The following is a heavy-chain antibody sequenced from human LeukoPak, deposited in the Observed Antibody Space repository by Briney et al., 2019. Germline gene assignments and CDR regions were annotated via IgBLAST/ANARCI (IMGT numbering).Heavy chain of an antibody. CDR1: GFTFSIYW. D-gene: IGHD1-26*01. CDR3: TRGRWELDY. CDR2: INSDGRST. J-gene: IGHJ4*02. V-gene: IGHV3-74*01. Sequence: GGSLRLSCAASGFTFSIYWMHWARQAPGKGLVWVSRINSDGRSTNYADSVKGRFTVSRDNAKNTLYLQMNSLTAEDTAVYYCTRGRWELDYWGQGTLVTVSS.